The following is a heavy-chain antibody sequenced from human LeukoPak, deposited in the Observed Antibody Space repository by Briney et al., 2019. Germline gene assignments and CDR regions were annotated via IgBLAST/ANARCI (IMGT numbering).Heavy chain of an antibody. CDR3: ARVSGYCSSTSCRTLDY. V-gene: IGHV4-61*01. CDR2: IYYSGST. CDR1: GGSVSSGSYY. Sequence: SETLSLTCTVSGGSVSSGSYYWSWIRQPPGKGLEWIGYIYYSGSTNYNPSLKSRVTISVDKSKNQFSLKLSSVTAADTAVYYCARVSGYCSSTSCRTLDYWGQGTLVTVSS. D-gene: IGHD2-2*01. J-gene: IGHJ4*02.